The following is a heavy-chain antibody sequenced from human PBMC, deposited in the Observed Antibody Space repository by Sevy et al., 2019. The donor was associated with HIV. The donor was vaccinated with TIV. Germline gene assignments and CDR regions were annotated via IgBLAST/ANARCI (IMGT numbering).Heavy chain of an antibody. V-gene: IGHV3-23*01. J-gene: IGHJ5*02. CDR3: TKKSYGSGTYTWFDP. CDR1: GFTFSSYA. Sequence: GGSLRLSCAASGFTFSSYAMSWVRQAPGKGLEWVSAISGRGSRTYFADSVKGRFAFSRDNSKNTLYLQMNSLRAEDTAVYFCTKKSYGSGTYTWFDPWGQGTLVTVSS. D-gene: IGHD3-10*01. CDR2: ISGRGSRT.